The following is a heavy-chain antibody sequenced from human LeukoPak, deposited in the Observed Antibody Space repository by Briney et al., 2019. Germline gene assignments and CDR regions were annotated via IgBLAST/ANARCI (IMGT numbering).Heavy chain of an antibody. CDR1: GGTFSSYA. CDR2: IIPIFGTA. Sequence: SVKVSCKASGGTFSSYATSWVRQAPGQGLEWMGGIIPIFGTANYAQKFQGRVTITADESTSTAYMELSSLRSEDTAVYYCARSTMVRGGDYYYYGIDVWGKATTVTVSS. V-gene: IGHV1-69*01. D-gene: IGHD3-10*01. CDR3: ARSTMVRGGDYYYYGIDV. J-gene: IGHJ6*04.